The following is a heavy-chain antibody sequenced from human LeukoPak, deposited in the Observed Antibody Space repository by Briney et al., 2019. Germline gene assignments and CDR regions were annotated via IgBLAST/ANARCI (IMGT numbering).Heavy chain of an antibody. CDR3: ARGRDYGGRPFGWFDP. D-gene: IGHD4-17*01. CDR1: GGSFSGDY. V-gene: IGHV4-34*01. CDR2: INHSGST. Sequence: SETLSLTCAVYGGSFSGDYWSWIRQPPGKGLEWIGEINHSGSTNYNPSLKSRVTISVDTSKNQFSLKLSSVTAADTAVYYCARGRDYGGRPFGWFDPWGQGTLVTVSS. J-gene: IGHJ5*02.